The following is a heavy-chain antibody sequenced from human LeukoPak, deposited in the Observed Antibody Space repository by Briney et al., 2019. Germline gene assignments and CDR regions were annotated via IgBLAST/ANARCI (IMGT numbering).Heavy chain of an antibody. D-gene: IGHD1-26*01. CDR2: IYYSGST. Sequence: SETLSLTCTVSGGSISGFYWSWIRQPPGKELEWIGYIYYSGSTNYNPSLKSRVTISVDTSKNQFSLKLNSVTAADTAVYYCARATAGATRGSWFDPWGQGTLVTVSS. CDR1: GGSISGFY. CDR3: ARATAGATRGSWFDP. J-gene: IGHJ5*02. V-gene: IGHV4-59*01.